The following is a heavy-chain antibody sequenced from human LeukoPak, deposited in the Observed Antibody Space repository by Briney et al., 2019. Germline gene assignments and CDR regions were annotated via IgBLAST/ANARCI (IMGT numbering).Heavy chain of an antibody. D-gene: IGHD5-24*01. J-gene: IGHJ6*02. Sequence: SVKVSCKASGGTFSSYAISWVRQAPGQGLEWMGRIIPILGIANYAQKFQGRVTITADKSTSTAYMELSSLRSEDTAVYYCARDGVGMGTTGNGMDVWGQGTTVTVSS. CDR2: IIPILGIA. V-gene: IGHV1-69*04. CDR3: ARDGVGMGTTGNGMDV. CDR1: GGTFSSYA.